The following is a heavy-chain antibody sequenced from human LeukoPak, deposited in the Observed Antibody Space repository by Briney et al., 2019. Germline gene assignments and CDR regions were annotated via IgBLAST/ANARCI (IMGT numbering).Heavy chain of an antibody. V-gene: IGHV3-23*01. J-gene: IGHJ4*02. D-gene: IGHD3-3*01. CDR1: GFTFSSYD. Sequence: PGGSLRLSCGVCGFTFSSYDMSGVRHPRGKGLEWVSDISGSGGSTYYADSVKGRFPISRDNSKNTLYLQMNSLRAEDTAVYYCAKEDDFWSGYYDYWGQGTLVTVSS. CDR3: AKEDDFWSGYYDY. CDR2: ISGSGGST.